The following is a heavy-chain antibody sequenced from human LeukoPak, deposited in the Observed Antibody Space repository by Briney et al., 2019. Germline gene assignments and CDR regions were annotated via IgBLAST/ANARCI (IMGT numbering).Heavy chain of an antibody. CDR3: AKLISPYDY. CDR1: GFTFSNYT. V-gene: IGHV3-30*02. J-gene: IGHJ4*02. Sequence: GGSLRLSCAASGFTFSNYTMHWVRQAPGKGLEWVAFIRYDGNNKYYADSVKGRFTISRDNSKNTLYLQMNSLRPEDTAVYYCAKLISPYDYWGQGILVTVSS. CDR2: IRYDGNNK.